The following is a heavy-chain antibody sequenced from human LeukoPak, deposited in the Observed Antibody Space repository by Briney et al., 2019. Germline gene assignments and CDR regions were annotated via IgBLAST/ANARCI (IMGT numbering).Heavy chain of an antibody. CDR1: GFTFSNAW. CDR2: IWYDGSNK. CDR3: VREKSGYTNGWYLFDY. V-gene: IGHV3-33*08. J-gene: IGHJ4*02. Sequence: GGSLRLSCAASGFTFSNAWMNWVRQAPGKGLEWVAVIWYDGSNKYYADSVKGRFTISRDNSKNTLYLQMSSLRAEDTAVYYCVREKSGYTNGWYLFDYWGQGTLVTVSS. D-gene: IGHD6-19*01.